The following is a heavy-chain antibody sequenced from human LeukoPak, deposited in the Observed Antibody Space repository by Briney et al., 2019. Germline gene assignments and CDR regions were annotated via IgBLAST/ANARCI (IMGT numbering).Heavy chain of an antibody. Sequence: GGSLRLSCAASGFTFSSYAMSWVRQAPGKGLEWVSAISGSGASTYYADSVKGRFTISRDNSKNTLSLQMNSLRAEDTAVYHCARGPYCSSTSCYSVGAFDIWGQGTMVTVSS. CDR3: ARGPYCSSTSCYSVGAFDI. CDR1: GFTFSSYA. D-gene: IGHD2-2*02. V-gene: IGHV3-23*01. J-gene: IGHJ3*02. CDR2: ISGSGAST.